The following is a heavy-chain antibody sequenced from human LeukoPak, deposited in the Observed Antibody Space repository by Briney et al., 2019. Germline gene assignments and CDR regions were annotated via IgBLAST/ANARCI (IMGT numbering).Heavy chain of an antibody. CDR2: TNHSGST. Sequence: SETLSLTCAVYGGSFSGYYWSWIRQPPGKGLEWIGETNHSGSTNYNPSLKSRVTISVDTSKNQFSLKLSSVTAADTAVYYCARVFEYSSSSPYYYYYMDVWGKGTTVTVSS. V-gene: IGHV4-34*01. CDR1: GGSFSGYY. D-gene: IGHD6-6*01. CDR3: ARVFEYSSSSPYYYYYMDV. J-gene: IGHJ6*03.